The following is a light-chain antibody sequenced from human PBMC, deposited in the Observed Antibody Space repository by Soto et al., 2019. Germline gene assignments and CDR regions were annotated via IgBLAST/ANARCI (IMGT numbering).Light chain of an antibody. J-gene: IGKJ1*01. CDR2: GVS. CDR3: QQYNAWWT. V-gene: IGKV3-15*01. Sequence: EIVMTQSPATLSVSPGERATLSCRASQSVSNHLAWYQQQAGQPPRLLIFGVSIRATGVPARFSGSGSGPEFTLTISTLQSEDFAIYYCQQYNAWWTFGQGTKVEIK. CDR1: QSVSNH.